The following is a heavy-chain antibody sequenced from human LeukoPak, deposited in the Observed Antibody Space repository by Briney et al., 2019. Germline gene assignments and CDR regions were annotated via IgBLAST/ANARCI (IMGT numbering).Heavy chain of an antibody. CDR1: GGSFSGYY. V-gene: IGHV4-34*01. D-gene: IGHD6-25*01. Sequence: SETLSLTCAVYGGSFSGYYWSWIRQPPGKGLEWIGEINHSGSTNYNPSLKSRVTISVDKSKNHFSLNLTSVTAADTAVYYCARVPGFWGQGTLVTVSS. CDR2: INHSGST. J-gene: IGHJ4*02. CDR3: ARVPGF.